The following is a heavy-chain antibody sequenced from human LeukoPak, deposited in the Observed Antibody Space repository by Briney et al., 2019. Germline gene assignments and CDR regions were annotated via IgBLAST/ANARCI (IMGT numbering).Heavy chain of an antibody. CDR2: INPNSGDT. Sequence: GASVKVSCKVSGYTLTELSMHWVRQAPGQGLEWMGWINPNSGDTNYAQKFQGRVTMTRDTSISTAYMELSRLKSDDTAVYYCARDRDTAMDSWGQGTLVTVSS. CDR3: ARDRDTAMDS. J-gene: IGHJ4*02. V-gene: IGHV1-2*02. D-gene: IGHD5-18*01. CDR1: GYTLTELS.